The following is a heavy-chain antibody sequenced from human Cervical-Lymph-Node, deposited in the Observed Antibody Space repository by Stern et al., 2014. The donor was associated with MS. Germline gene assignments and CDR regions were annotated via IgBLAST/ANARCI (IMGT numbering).Heavy chain of an antibody. Sequence: VQLVESGAEVKKPGASVMVSCKASGYTFTGYYIQWVRQAPGQGLEWMGRIRPNSGVTNVAQKFQGRVTMTRDTSISTAYMELSSLRSDDTAVYYCARDGLPTTTRGWFDSWGQGTLVTVSS. CDR3: ARDGLPTTTRGWFDS. CDR1: GYTFTGYY. V-gene: IGHV1-2*06. J-gene: IGHJ5*01. D-gene: IGHD1-1*01. CDR2: IRPNSGVT.